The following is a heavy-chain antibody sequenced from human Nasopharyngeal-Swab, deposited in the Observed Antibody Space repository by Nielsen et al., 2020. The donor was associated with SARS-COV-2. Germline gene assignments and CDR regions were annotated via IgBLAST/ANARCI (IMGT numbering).Heavy chain of an antibody. V-gene: IGHV3-30*18. CDR1: GFTFSSSG. D-gene: IGHD4-17*01. Sequence: GESLKISCAASGFTFSSSGMDWVRQAPGKGLEWVAVISCDGSNEYYGDSVKGRFTISRDNSKNTLYLQMNSLRVDDTAVYYCAKDVHGDYGGIDYWGQGILVTVSS. CDR2: ISCDGSNE. J-gene: IGHJ4*02. CDR3: AKDVHGDYGGIDY.